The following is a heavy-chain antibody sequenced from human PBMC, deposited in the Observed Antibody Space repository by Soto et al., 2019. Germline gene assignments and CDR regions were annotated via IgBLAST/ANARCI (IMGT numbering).Heavy chain of an antibody. Sequence: EVQLVESGGGLVQPGGSLRLSCAASGFTVSSNYMSWVRQAPGKGLEWVSVIYSGGSTYYADSVKGRFTISRHNSKNTLYIQMNSLRDEATAVYYCARVIRQKGVAFDIWGQGTIVTVSS. CDR1: GFTVSSNY. CDR3: ARVIRQKGVAFDI. CDR2: IYSGGST. J-gene: IGHJ3*02. V-gene: IGHV3-53*04.